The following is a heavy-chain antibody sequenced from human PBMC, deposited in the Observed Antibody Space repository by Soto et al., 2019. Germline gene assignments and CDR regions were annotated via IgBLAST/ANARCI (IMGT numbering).Heavy chain of an antibody. D-gene: IGHD3-22*01. J-gene: IGHJ4*02. CDR3: AVRSMAVVPEY. CDR2: LYYGRSA. Sequence: QVQLQESGPGLVKPSETLSLTCAVSGDSISSYYCMWIRQPPGKGLESIGYLYYGRSANYNPSLKXRXTXSXXTSTNQCSLTLSSMTSSDTAVHYCAVRSMAVVPEYWGQGSLVTVSS. V-gene: IGHV4-59*12. CDR1: GDSISSYY.